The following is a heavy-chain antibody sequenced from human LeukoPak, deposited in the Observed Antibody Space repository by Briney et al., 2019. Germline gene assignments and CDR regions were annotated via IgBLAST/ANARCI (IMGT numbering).Heavy chain of an antibody. CDR1: GGSISSGDYY. D-gene: IGHD3-9*01. CDR3: ARGPSYDILTGYSQGGY. J-gene: IGHJ4*02. Sequence: SQTLSLTCTVSGGSISSGDYYWSWIRQPPGKGLEWIGYIYYSGSTYYNPSLKSRVTISVDTSKNQFSLKLSSVTAADTAVYYCARGPSYDILTGYSQGGYWGQGTLVTVSS. CDR2: IYYSGST. V-gene: IGHV4-30-4*01.